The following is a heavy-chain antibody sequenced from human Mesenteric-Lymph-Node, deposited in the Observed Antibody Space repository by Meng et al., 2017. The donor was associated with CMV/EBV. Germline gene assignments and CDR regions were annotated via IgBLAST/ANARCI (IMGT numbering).Heavy chain of an antibody. CDR2: INSDGSST. CDR1: GFTFSRND. V-gene: IGHV3-74*01. J-gene: IGHJ4*02. Sequence: GESLKISCAASGFTFSRNDMHWVRQVPGKGLVWVSRINSDGSSTRYADSVKGRFTISRDNAKNTLYLQMNSLRAEDTAVYYCARDGGYSVDYWGQGTLVTVSS. D-gene: IGHD3-10*01. CDR3: ARDGGYSVDY.